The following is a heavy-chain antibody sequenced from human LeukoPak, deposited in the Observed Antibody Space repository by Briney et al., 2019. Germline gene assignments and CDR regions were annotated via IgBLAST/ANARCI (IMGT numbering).Heavy chain of an antibody. CDR2: IWYDGSNK. D-gene: IGHD1-26*01. CDR1: GFTFSNYG. CDR3: ARVRWELEPPDY. V-gene: IGHV3-33*01. J-gene: IGHJ4*02. Sequence: PGRSLRLSCAASGFTFSNYGMHWVRQAPGKGLEWVAVIWYDGSNKYYADSVKGRFTISRDNSKNTLYLQVNSLRAEDTAVYYCARVRWELEPPDYWGQGTLVTVSS.